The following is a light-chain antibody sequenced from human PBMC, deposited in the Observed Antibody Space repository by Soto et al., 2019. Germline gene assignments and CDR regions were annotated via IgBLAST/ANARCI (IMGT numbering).Light chain of an antibody. Sequence: EIVLTQSPGTLSLSPGERATLSCRASQSVSSSYLAWYQQKPGQAPRLLIYGASSRATGIPDRFGGSGSGTDFALSISRLEPEDFAVYYCQQYSRSPGLTFGGGTKVEIK. CDR2: GAS. CDR3: QQYSRSPGLT. CDR1: QSVSSSY. V-gene: IGKV3-20*01. J-gene: IGKJ4*01.